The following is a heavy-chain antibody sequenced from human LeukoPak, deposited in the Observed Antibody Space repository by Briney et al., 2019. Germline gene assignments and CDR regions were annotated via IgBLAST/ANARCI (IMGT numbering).Heavy chain of an antibody. V-gene: IGHV3-53*01. CDR2: IYSGGST. D-gene: IGHD3-10*01. CDR3: ARPYYYGSGHYYYYGMDI. Sequence: GGSLRLSCAASGFTVRSNYMSWVRQAPGKGLEWVSVIYSGGSTHYADSVKGRFTISRDNSKNTLYLQMNSLRAEDTAVYYCARPYYYGSGHYYYYGMDIWGQGTTVTVSS. J-gene: IGHJ6*02. CDR1: GFTVRSNY.